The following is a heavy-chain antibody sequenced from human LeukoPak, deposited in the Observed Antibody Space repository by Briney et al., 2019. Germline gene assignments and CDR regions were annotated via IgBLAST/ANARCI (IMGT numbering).Heavy chain of an antibody. CDR1: GFTFSTYA. V-gene: IGHV3-74*01. CDR3: ARDWAYSQLDF. J-gene: IGHJ2*01. Sequence: GGSLRLSCAASGFTFSTYAMSWVRQAPGKGLVWVARINIDGSSTSYADSVEGRFTISRDNAKNTLYLQMNSLRAEDTAVYYCARDWAYSQLDFWGRGSLVTVSS. CDR2: INIDGSST. D-gene: IGHD5-12*01.